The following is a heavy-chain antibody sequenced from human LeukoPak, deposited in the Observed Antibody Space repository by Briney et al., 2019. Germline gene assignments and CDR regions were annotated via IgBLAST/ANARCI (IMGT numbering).Heavy chain of an antibody. J-gene: IGHJ5*01. V-gene: IGHV3-21*01. CDR2: ITSSSAYI. Sequence: SGGSLRLSCAASGFTFSRYTMGWVRQAPGKGLEWVSSITSSSAYIHYADSMKGRFTISRGDAKNSLHLQMNSLRAEDTAVYYCARDRWEPGNWFDSWGQGILVTVSS. CDR3: ARDRWEPGNWFDS. D-gene: IGHD1-26*01. CDR1: GFTFSRYT.